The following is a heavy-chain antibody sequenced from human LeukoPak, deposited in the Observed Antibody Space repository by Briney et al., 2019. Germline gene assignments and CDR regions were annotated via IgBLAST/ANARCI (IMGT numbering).Heavy chain of an antibody. CDR1: GFTFSSYG. J-gene: IGHJ4*02. D-gene: IGHD3-10*01. CDR2: IRYDGSNK. Sequence: PGGSLRLSCAASGFTFSSYGMHWVRQAPGKGLEWVAFIRYDGSNKYYADSVKGRFTISRDNSKNTLYLQMNSLRAEDTAVYYCAKDERETLWFGELLSKTPGNWGQGTLVTVSS. V-gene: IGHV3-30*02. CDR3: AKDERETLWFGELLSKTPGN.